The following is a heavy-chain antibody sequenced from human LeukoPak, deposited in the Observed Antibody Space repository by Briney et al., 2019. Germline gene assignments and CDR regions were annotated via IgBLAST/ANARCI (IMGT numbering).Heavy chain of an antibody. Sequence: SETLSLTCTVSGGSISSGSYYWSWIRQPAGKGLEWIGRIYTSGSTNYNPSLKSRVTISVDTSKNQFSLKLSSVTAADTAVYYCARGASNWNDGNPLGAFDIWGQGTMVTVSS. CDR2: IYTSGST. J-gene: IGHJ3*02. D-gene: IGHD1-20*01. CDR3: ARGASNWNDGNPLGAFDI. CDR1: GGSISSGSYY. V-gene: IGHV4-61*02.